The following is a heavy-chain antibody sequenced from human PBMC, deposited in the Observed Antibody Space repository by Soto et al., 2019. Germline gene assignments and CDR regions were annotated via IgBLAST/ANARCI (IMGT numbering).Heavy chain of an antibody. D-gene: IGHD3-22*01. CDR3: AREWKYYDSSGYYFDY. CDR2: IYYSGST. CDR1: GGSISSGGYY. V-gene: IGHV4-31*03. Sequence: SETLSLTCTVSGGSISSGGYYWSWIRQHPGKGLEWIGYIYYSGSTNYNPSLKSRVTISLDTSKNQFSLNLSSVTAADTAVYYCAREWKYYDSSGYYFDYWGQGTQVT. J-gene: IGHJ4*02.